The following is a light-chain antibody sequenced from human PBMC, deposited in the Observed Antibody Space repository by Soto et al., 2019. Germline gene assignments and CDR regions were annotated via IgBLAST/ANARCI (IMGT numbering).Light chain of an antibody. CDR1: SSDVGGYNF. Sequence: QSALTQPRSVSGSPGQSVTISCTGTSSDVGGYNFVSWYQQHPGKAPKLMIYDVIKRPSGVPDRFSGSKSGNTASLTISGLQAEDEADYYCCSFAGTYTLYVFGTGTKLTVL. V-gene: IGLV2-11*01. J-gene: IGLJ1*01. CDR2: DVI. CDR3: CSFAGTYTLYV.